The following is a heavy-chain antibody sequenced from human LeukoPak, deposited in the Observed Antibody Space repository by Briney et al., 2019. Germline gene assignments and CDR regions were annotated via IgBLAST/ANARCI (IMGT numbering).Heavy chain of an antibody. D-gene: IGHD1-26*01. Sequence: PGGSLRLSCEASAFIFSGHWLNWVRQTPGKGLEWVASIKEDGSERQYVDSVKGRFSISRDNTKGSLFLQLNSLRAEDTAVYYCARVGGTNYYYYGMDVWGQGTTVTVSS. CDR2: IKEDGSER. CDR3: ARVGGTNYYYYGMDV. J-gene: IGHJ6*02. V-gene: IGHV3-7*03. CDR1: AFIFSGHW.